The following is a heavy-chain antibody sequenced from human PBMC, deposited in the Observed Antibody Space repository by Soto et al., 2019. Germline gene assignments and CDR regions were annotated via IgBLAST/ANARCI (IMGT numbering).Heavy chain of an antibody. Sequence: PSETLSLTCTVSGGSISSGGYYWSWIRQHPGKGLEWIGYIYYSGSTYYNPSLKSRVTISVDTSKNQFSLKLSSVTAADTAVYYCARDPRYDSSGYYDPWGQGTLGTVSS. CDR1: GGSISSGGYY. V-gene: IGHV4-31*03. CDR2: IYYSGST. J-gene: IGHJ5*02. D-gene: IGHD3-22*01. CDR3: ARDPRYDSSGYYDP.